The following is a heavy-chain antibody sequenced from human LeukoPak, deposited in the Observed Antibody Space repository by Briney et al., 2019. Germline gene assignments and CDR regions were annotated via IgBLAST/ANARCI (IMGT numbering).Heavy chain of an antibody. CDR2: ISSSGRTI. D-gene: IGHD3-3*01. CDR1: GFTFSSYE. J-gene: IGHJ5*02. CDR3: ARVPMSFGVVIPWFDP. V-gene: IGHV3-48*03. Sequence: GGSLRLSCAASGFTFSSYEMNWVRQAPGKGVEGVSYISSSGRTIYYADSVKGRFTISRDNAKNSLYLQMNSLRAEDTAVYYCARVPMSFGVVIPWFDPWGQGTLVTVSS.